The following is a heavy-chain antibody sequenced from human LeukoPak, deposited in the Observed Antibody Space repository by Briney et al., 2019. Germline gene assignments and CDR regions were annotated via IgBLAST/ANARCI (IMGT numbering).Heavy chain of an antibody. CDR1: GFTFSSYS. V-gene: IGHV3-21*01. D-gene: IGHD1-26*01. CDR3: VYYLVGAKRSFDY. Sequence: GGSLRLSCAASGFTFSSYSMNWVRQAPGKGLEWVSSISSNSNFIYYADSVKGRFDISRDNAKNSLFMQMTSLRAEDTAVYFCVYYLVGAKRSFDYWGQGTLVTVSS. CDR2: ISSNSNFI. J-gene: IGHJ4*02.